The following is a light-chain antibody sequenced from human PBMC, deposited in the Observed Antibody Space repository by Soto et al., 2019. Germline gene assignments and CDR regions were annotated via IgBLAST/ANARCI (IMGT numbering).Light chain of an antibody. CDR2: TAS. CDR1: HSISTW. V-gene: IGKV1-5*03. J-gene: IGKJ1*01. Sequence: DIQMTQSPSTLSASVGDRVTITCRASHSISTWLAWYQQKPGKAPKLLIYTASNLERGVPSRFSGSGSGTEFTLTISSLQPDDFATYYGQQHNSYPRTFGQGTKVEIK. CDR3: QQHNSYPRT.